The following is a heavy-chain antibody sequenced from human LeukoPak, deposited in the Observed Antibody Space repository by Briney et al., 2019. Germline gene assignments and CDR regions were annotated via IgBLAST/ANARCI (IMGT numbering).Heavy chain of an antibody. CDR2: TYYRSKWYN. D-gene: IGHD3-10*01. Sequence: SQTLSLTCAISGDGVSSNSAAWNWIRQSPSRGLEWLGRTYYRSKWYNDYAVSVKSRITINPDTSKNQFSLQLNSVTPEDTAVYYCARDHPLLWFGEYYFDYWGQGTLVTVSS. V-gene: IGHV6-1*01. CDR1: GDGVSSNSAA. J-gene: IGHJ4*02. CDR3: ARDHPLLWFGEYYFDY.